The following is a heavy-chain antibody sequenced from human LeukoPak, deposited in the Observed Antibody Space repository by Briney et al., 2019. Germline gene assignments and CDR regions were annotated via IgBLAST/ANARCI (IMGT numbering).Heavy chain of an antibody. CDR3: ARDRLPYYDNSGETSPDY. J-gene: IGHJ4*02. CDR1: GFTFSSYE. V-gene: IGHV3-48*03. CDR2: ISSSGSTI. D-gene: IGHD3-22*01. Sequence: GGSLRLSCAASGFTFSSYEMNWVGQAPGKGREWGSYISSSGSTIYYADSVKGRFTISRDNAKNSLYLQLNSLRAEDTAVYYCARDRLPYYDNSGETSPDYWGQGTLVTVSS.